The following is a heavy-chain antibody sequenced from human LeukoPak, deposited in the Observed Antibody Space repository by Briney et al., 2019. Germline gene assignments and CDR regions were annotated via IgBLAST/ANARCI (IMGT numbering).Heavy chain of an antibody. D-gene: IGHD6-19*01. CDR1: GFTFSSFA. CDR3: AREATWGQWYFDH. CDR2: IAADGGVK. Sequence: GGSLRLSCAASGFTFSSFAMTWVRQAPGKGLEWVAVIAADGGVKHYADSVKGRFTLSRDNSKNTLYLQMNSLSVEDTAVYYCAREATWGQWYFDHWGQGTPVTVSS. J-gene: IGHJ4*02. V-gene: IGHV3-30*03.